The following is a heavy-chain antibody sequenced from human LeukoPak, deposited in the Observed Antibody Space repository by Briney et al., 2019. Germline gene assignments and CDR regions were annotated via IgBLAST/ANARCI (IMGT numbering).Heavy chain of an antibody. J-gene: IGHJ5*02. CDR1: GFTVSNNH. Sequence: GGSLRLSCAASGFTVSNNHMSWVRQAPGEGLEWVSLTYTDTSAYYADSVKGRFTISRDNSKNTLNLQMNSLRVEDTAVYYCARESWGPVGPWGQGTLVTVSS. V-gene: IGHV3-66*02. CDR3: ARESWGPVGP. CDR2: TYTDTSA. D-gene: IGHD3-16*01.